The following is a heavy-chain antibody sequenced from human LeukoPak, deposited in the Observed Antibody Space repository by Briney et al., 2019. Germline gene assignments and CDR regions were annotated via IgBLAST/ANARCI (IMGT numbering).Heavy chain of an antibody. CDR2: ICYSGRT. J-gene: IGHJ4*02. CDR1: GGSVSSGSYY. Sequence: PSETLSLTCTVSGGSVSSGSYYGSWIRQPPGKALEWIGNICYSGRTNYNPSLKSRITLSLDTANNHFSLRPTSVTAADTGVYYGARMEAWVGVTTGPRGFDYGGQGTLVTVSS. CDR3: ARMEAWVGVTTGPRGFDY. V-gene: IGHV4-61*03. D-gene: IGHD1-26*01.